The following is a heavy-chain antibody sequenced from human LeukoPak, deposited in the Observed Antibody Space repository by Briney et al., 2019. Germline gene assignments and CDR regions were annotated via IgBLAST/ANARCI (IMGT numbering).Heavy chain of an antibody. J-gene: IGHJ4*02. CDR1: GFTFSSYS. D-gene: IGHD2-15*01. V-gene: IGHV3-48*04. Sequence: GGSLRLSCAASGFTFSSYSMNWVRQAPGKGLEWVSYISSSGSTIYYADSVKGRFTISRDNAKNSLHLQMNSLRAEDTAVYYCARSIGYCSGGSCYGGGLDYWGQGTLVTVSS. CDR3: ARSIGYCSGGSCYGGGLDY. CDR2: ISSSGSTI.